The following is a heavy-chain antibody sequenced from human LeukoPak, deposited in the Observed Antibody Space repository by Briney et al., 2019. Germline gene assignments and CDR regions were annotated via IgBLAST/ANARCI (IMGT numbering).Heavy chain of an antibody. D-gene: IGHD3-22*01. CDR1: GFTFSGSA. CDR3: TRLNYYDSSGYYGY. V-gene: IGHV3-73*01. CDR2: IRSKANSYAT. J-gene: IGHJ4*02. Sequence: GGSLRLSCAASGFTFSGSAMHWVRQASGKGLEWVGRIRSKANSYATAYAASVKGRFTISRDDSKNTAYLQMNSLKTEDTAVYYCTRLNYYDSSGYYGYWGQGTLVTVSS.